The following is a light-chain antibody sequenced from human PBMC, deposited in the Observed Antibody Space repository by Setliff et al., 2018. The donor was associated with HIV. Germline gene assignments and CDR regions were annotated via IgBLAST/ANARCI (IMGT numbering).Light chain of an antibody. Sequence: QSALTQPASMSGSPGQSITISCTGSSDDVGGYNYVSWYQQHPGKAPKLMIYEVSKRPSGVPDRFSGSKSGNTASLTVSGLQAEDEADYYCSSYAGTNNWGVFGTGTKVTVL. V-gene: IGLV2-8*01. CDR3: SSYAGTNNWGV. CDR2: EVS. J-gene: IGLJ1*01. CDR1: SDDVGGYNY.